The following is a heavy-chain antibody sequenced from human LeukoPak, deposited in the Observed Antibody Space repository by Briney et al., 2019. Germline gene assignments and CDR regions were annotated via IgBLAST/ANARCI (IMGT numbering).Heavy chain of an antibody. CDR1: GFTFSRYG. V-gene: IGHV3-30*02. J-gene: IGHJ4*02. D-gene: IGHD6-13*01. CDR3: ARTIAGAGNFAY. CDR2: IRYDGSNK. Sequence: GGSLRLSCGTSGFTFSRYGMHWVRQAPGKGLEWVAFIRYDGSNKYYADSVKGRFTISRDNSKNTLYLQMNSLRPEDTAVYYCARTIAGAGNFAYWGQGTRVTVSA.